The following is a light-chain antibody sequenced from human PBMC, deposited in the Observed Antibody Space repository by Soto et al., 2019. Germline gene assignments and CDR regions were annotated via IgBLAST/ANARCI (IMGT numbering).Light chain of an antibody. V-gene: IGLV2-23*01. CDR2: EGS. CDR1: SSDVGSYNL. J-gene: IGLJ2*01. Sequence: QSVLTQPASVSGSPGQSSTISCTGTSSDVGSYNLVSWYQQHPGKAPKLMIYEGSKRPSGVSNRFSGSKSGNTASLTISGLQAEDEADHYCCSYAGSSTLVFGGGTKLTVL. CDR3: CSYAGSSTLV.